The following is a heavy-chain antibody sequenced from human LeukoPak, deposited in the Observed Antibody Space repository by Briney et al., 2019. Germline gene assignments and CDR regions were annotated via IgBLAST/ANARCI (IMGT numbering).Heavy chain of an antibody. Sequence: GRSLRPSCAASGFTFSSYAMHWVRQAPGKGLEWVAVISYDGSNKYYADSVKGRFTISRDNSKNTLYLQMNSLRAEDTAVYYCAVFGDASFDYWGQGTLVTVSS. CDR2: ISYDGSNK. CDR3: AVFGDASFDY. J-gene: IGHJ4*02. V-gene: IGHV3-30-3*01. D-gene: IGHD2-21*01. CDR1: GFTFSSYA.